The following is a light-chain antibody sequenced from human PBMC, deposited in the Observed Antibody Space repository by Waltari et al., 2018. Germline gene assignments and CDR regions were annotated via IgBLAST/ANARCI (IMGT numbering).Light chain of an antibody. CDR1: QSISSW. CDR2: KAS. J-gene: IGKJ3*01. CDR3: QQYNNYPFT. V-gene: IGKV1-5*03. Sequence: DIQMTQSPSTLSASVGDRVPITCRASQSISSWFAWYQQKPGKAPKLLIYKASSLESGVPSRFSGSGSGTEFTLTISSLQPDDFATYYCQQYNNYPFTFGPGTKVDIK.